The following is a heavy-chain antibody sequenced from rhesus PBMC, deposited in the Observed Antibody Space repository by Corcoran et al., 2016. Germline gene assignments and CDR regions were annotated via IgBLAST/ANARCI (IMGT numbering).Heavy chain of an antibody. CDR1: GFTFSSYE. CDR3: TSSPHAGVVVATPGDY. CDR2: ISESGCTI. Sequence: DVQLVESGGGLVKPGGSLRLSCVASGFTFSSYEMHWVRQAPGNGLEWVPVISESGCTIYDADTVKGRFTSSRENAKNSLFLQMNSLRAEDTAVYYCTSSPHAGVVVATPGDYWGQGVLVTVSS. V-gene: IGHV3-100*02. J-gene: IGHJ4*01. D-gene: IGHD2-21*01.